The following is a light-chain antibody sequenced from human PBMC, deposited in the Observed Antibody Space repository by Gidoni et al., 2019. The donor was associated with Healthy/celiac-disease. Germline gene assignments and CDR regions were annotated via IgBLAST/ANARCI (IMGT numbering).Light chain of an antibody. CDR1: QSVSSN. CDR2: GAS. V-gene: IGKV3-15*01. Sequence: EIVMPQSPATLSVSPGERATLSCRASQSVSSNLAWYQQKPGQAPRLLIYGASTRATGIPARISGSGAGTECTLTISSLQSEDFAVDYCQQYNNWPQYTFGQGTKLEIK. CDR3: QQYNNWPQYT. J-gene: IGKJ2*01.